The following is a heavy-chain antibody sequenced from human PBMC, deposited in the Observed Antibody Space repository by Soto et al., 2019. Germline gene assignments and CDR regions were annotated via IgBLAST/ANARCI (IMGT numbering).Heavy chain of an antibody. CDR3: ARGRPWELYDY. D-gene: IGHD1-26*01. V-gene: IGHV4-59*02. Sequence: QVQLQESGPGLVKPSETLSLTCTVSGGSVNTYYWSWIRQPPGKGLEWIGYIYYSGNTNYNPSLTSRVTISVDTSKNQFSLKLSSMTAADTAVYFCARGRPWELYDYWGQGTLVTVSS. CDR1: GGSVNTYY. CDR2: IYYSGNT. J-gene: IGHJ4*02.